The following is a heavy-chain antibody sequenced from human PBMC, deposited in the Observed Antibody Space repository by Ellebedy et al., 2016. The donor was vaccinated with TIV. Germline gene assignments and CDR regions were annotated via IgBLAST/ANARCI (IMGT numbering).Heavy chain of an antibody. CDR2: INPSGGST. D-gene: IGHD7-27*01. Sequence: ASVKVSXXASGYTFSNYYIHWVRQAPGQGLEWMGIINPSGGSTSYAQKFQGRVTMTRDTSTTSTVYMELSSLRSEDTAVYYCARDIPNWALDHWGHGTLVTVSS. J-gene: IGHJ4*01. CDR3: ARDIPNWALDH. V-gene: IGHV1-46*01. CDR1: GYTFSNYY.